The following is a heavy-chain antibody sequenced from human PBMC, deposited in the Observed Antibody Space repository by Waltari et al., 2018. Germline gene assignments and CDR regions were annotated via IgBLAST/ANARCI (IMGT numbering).Heavy chain of an antibody. D-gene: IGHD6-19*01. J-gene: IGHJ4*02. CDR3: ASSGWFHDYFDY. CDR1: GGSISSGGYS. CDR2: IYHSGGT. V-gene: IGHV4-30-2*01. Sequence: QLQLQESGSGLVKPSQTLSLTCAVSGGSISSGGYSWSWIRQPPGKGLEWIGYIYHSGGTYYNPSLKSRVTISVDRSKNQFSLKLSSVTAADTAVYYCASSGWFHDYFDYWGQGTLVTVSS.